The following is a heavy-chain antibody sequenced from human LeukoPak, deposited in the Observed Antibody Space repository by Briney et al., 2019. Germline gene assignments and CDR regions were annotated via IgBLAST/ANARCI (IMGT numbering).Heavy chain of an antibody. CDR2: INPSGGST. V-gene: IGHV1-46*01. J-gene: IGHJ3*02. D-gene: IGHD3-16*01. CDR3: ARNLRAYDAFDI. CDR1: GYTFTSYY. Sequence: ASVQVSCQASGYTFTSYYMHWVRQAPGQGLEWMGIINPSGGSTSYAQKFQGRVTMTRDTSTSTVYMELSSLRSEDTAVYYCARNLRAYDAFDIWGQGTMVTVSS.